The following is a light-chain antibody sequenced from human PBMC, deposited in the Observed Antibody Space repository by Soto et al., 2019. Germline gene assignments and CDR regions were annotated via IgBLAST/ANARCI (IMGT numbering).Light chain of an antibody. Sequence: QSALTQPPSVSGSPGQSVTISCTGTSSDVGSYNRVSWYQQPPGTAPKLMIYEVSNRPSGVPDRFSGSKSGNTASLTISGLQAEDEADYYCSSDPSSSTDVFGPGTKVTVL. CDR1: SSDVGSYNR. J-gene: IGLJ1*01. CDR3: SSDPSSSTDV. V-gene: IGLV2-18*02. CDR2: EVS.